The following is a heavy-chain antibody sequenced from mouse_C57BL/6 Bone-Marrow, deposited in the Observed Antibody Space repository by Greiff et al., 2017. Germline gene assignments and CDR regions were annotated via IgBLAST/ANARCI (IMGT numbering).Heavy chain of an antibody. CDR2: IAPNSGGT. CDR3: ARRYYGISCVEAMDY. Sequence: QVQLQQPGAELVKPGASVKLSCKASGYTFTSYWMHWLKQRPGRGLEWIGRIAPNSGGTKYNEKFKSKATLTVDKPSRTAYMLLSSLTSEDSAVYYCARRYYGISCVEAMDYWGQGTSVTVSS. D-gene: IGHD1-1*01. CDR1: GYTFTSYW. J-gene: IGHJ4*01. V-gene: IGHV1-72*01.